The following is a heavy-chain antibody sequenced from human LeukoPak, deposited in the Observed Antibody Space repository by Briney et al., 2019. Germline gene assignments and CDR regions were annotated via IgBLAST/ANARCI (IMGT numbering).Heavy chain of an antibody. D-gene: IGHD6-19*01. Sequence: PSETLSLTYAVYGGSFSGYYWSWIRQPPGKGLEWIGEINHSGSTNYNPSLKSRVTISVDTSKNQFSLKLSSVTAADTAVYYCAKTKYSSGWYGGVDYWGQGTLVTVSS. CDR2: INHSGST. V-gene: IGHV4-34*01. CDR3: AKTKYSSGWYGGVDY. J-gene: IGHJ4*02. CDR1: GGSFSGYY.